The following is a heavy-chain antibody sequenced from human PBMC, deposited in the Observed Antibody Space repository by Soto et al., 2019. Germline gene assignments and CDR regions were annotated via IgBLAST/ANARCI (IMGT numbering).Heavy chain of an antibody. CDR3: ARPSYDSSGYYGDRGFYFDY. V-gene: IGHV4-39*01. CDR1: GGSISSSSYY. Sequence: SETLSLTCTVSGGSISSSSYYWGWIRQPPGKGLEWIGSIYYSGSTYYNPSLKSRVTISVDTSKNQFSLKLSSVTAADTAMYYCARPSYDSSGYYGDRGFYFDYWGQGTLVTVSS. D-gene: IGHD3-22*01. CDR2: IYYSGST. J-gene: IGHJ4*02.